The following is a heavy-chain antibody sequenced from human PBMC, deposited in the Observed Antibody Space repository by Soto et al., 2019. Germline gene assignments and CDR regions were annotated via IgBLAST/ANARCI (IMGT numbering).Heavy chain of an antibody. Sequence: GGSLRLSCAASGFTFSSYAMSWVRQAPGKGLEWVSTILVGGSTHYEDSVKGRFTISRDRSKNTVYLQMNSLTAGDTAMYYCAKATATGGGAFDICGQGTMVTVSS. V-gene: IGHV3-23*01. CDR2: ILVGGST. J-gene: IGHJ3*02. CDR3: AKATATGGGAFDI. D-gene: IGHD2-8*02. CDR1: GFTFSSYA.